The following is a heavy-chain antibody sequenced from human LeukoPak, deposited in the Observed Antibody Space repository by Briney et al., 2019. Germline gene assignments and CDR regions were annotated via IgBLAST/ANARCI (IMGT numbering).Heavy chain of an antibody. CDR1: GFTFSSYW. V-gene: IGHV3-7*01. D-gene: IGHD3-16*01. CDR2: IKQDGSEK. J-gene: IGHJ4*02. Sequence: PGGSLRLSCAASGFTFSSYWMSWVRQAPGKGLEWVANIKQDGSEKYYVDSVKGRFTISRDNAKNSLYLQMNSLRAEDTAVYYCARTLHYDGSYYFDNWGLGTPVTVSS. CDR3: ARTLHYDGSYYFDN.